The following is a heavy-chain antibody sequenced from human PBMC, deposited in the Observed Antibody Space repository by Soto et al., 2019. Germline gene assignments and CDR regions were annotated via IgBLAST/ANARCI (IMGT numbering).Heavy chain of an antibody. D-gene: IGHD2-15*01. J-gene: IGHJ4*02. CDR2: ISAYNGNT. Sequence: ASVKVSCKASGSTFTSYGISWVRQAPGQGLEWMGWISAYNGNTNYAQKLQGRVTMTTDTSTSTAYMELRSLRSDDTAVYYCAGFVVPASRNSDFDYWGQGTLVTVSS. V-gene: IGHV1-18*04. CDR3: AGFVVPASRNSDFDY. CDR1: GSTFTSYG.